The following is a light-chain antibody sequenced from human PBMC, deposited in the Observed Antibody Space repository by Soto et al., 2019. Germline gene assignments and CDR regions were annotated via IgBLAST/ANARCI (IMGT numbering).Light chain of an antibody. Sequence: IAMTQSPATLSVSPGERATLSCRASQSVSSKLAWYQQKPGQAPRLLFSSASTRATGVPARFSGSGSGTEFTLTISSLQSEDFAVYYCQQYSSGLTFGGGTKVDI. CDR3: QQYSSGLT. CDR2: SAS. V-gene: IGKV3-15*01. J-gene: IGKJ4*01. CDR1: QSVSSK.